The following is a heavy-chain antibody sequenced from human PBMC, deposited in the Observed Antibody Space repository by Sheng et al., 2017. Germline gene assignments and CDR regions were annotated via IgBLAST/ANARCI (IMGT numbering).Heavy chain of an antibody. CDR3: AKEGLPAAVPHVDY. D-gene: IGHD2-2*01. J-gene: IGHJ4*02. CDR1: GFTFSSYA. CDR2: ISGSGGNT. V-gene: IGHV3-23*01. Sequence: EVQLLESGGGLVQPGGSLRLSCAASGFTFSSYAMSWVRQAPGKGLEWVSAISGSGGNTYYTDSVKGHFTISRDNSKNTLYLQMNSLRAEDTAVYYCAKEGLPAAVPHVDYWGQGTLVTVSS.